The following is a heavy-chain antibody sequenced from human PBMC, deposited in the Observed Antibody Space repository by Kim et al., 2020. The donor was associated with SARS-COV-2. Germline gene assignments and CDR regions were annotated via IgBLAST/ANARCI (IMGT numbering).Heavy chain of an antibody. D-gene: IGHD3-9*01. J-gene: IGHJ4*01. CDR3: ARLYGIFTGLYYFYY. V-gene: IGHV4-39*01. Sequence: SETLSLTCTVSGGSISSSSYYWGWIRQPPGKGLEWIGSIYYSGSTSYNPSLKSRVTISVDTSKNQFSLKLSSVTAADTSVYYCARLYGIFTGLYYFYYWG. CDR1: GGSISSSSYY. CDR2: IYYSGST.